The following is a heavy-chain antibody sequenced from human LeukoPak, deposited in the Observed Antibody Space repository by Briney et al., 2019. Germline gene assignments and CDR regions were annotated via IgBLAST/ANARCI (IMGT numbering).Heavy chain of an antibody. CDR3: ARAVFRARKENWFDP. D-gene: IGHD3-3*01. CDR1: GGSISSGSYY. J-gene: IGHJ5*02. CDR2: IYTNGST. V-gene: IGHV4-61*02. Sequence: SQTLSLTCTVSGGSISSGSYYWSWIRQPAGKGLEWIGRIYTNGSTNYNPSLKSRVTISVDTSKNQFSLKLSSVTAADTAVYYCARAVFRARKENWFDPWGQGALVTVSS.